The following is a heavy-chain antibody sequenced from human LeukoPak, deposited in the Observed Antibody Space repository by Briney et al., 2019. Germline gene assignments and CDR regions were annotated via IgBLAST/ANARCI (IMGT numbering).Heavy chain of an antibody. CDR1: GGTFSSYA. CDR2: INTNTGNP. J-gene: IGHJ4*02. V-gene: IGHV7-4-1*02. Sequence: GASVKVSCKASGGTFSSYAISWVRQAPGQGLEWMGWINTNTGNPTYAQGFTGRFVFSLDTSVSTAYLQISSLKAEDTAVYYCAIEDCSSTSCYPPLYYFDYWGQGTLVTVSS. D-gene: IGHD2-2*01. CDR3: AIEDCSSTSCYPPLYYFDY.